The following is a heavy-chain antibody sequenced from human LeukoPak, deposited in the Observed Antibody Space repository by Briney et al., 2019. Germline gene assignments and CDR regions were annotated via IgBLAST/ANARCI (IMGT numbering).Heavy chain of an antibody. CDR2: IWYDGGNK. J-gene: IGHJ5*02. CDR3: ARGPAAAGTFWFDP. CDR1: GFTFSSYG. V-gene: IGHV3-33*01. Sequence: GGSLRLSCAASGFTFSSYGMHWVRQAPGKGLEWVAVIWYDGGNKYYADSVKGRFTISRDNSKNTLYLQMNSLRAEDTAVYYCARGPAAAGTFWFDPWGQGTLVTVSS. D-gene: IGHD6-13*01.